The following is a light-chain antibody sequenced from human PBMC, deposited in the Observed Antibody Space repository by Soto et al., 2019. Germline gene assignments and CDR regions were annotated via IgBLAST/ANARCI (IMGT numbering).Light chain of an antibody. V-gene: IGLV2-23*01. CDR2: EDT. CDR1: SSDVGSYDL. CDR3: SSYAGSKTRI. J-gene: IGLJ2*01. Sequence: QSVVTQPASVAGSPGQSITISCTGTSSDVGSYDLVSWYQQNPGKAPKLMIYEDTKRPSGISNRFSGSKSGNTASLTISGLHAESETDYYCSSYAGSKTRIFGGGTKLTVL.